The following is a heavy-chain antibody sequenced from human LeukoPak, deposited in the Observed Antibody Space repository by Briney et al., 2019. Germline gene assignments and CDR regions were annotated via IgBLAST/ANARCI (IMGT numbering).Heavy chain of an antibody. CDR2: ISDSGGGT. CDR3: AKREGSSWSNFDY. CDR1: GFTFGSYG. V-gene: IGHV3-23*01. D-gene: IGHD6-13*01. J-gene: IGHJ4*02. Sequence: PGGSLRLSCAASGFTFGSYGMNWVRQAPGKGLEWVSTISDSGGGTYYADSVKGRFTISRDNSKNTLYLQMNSLRAEDTAVYYCAKREGSSWSNFDYWGQETLVTVSS.